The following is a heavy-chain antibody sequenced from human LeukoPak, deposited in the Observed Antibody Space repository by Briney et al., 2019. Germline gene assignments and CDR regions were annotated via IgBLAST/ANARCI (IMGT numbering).Heavy chain of an antibody. CDR3: ARAFGVVIRTTNVDY. V-gene: IGHV1-46*01. D-gene: IGHD3-3*01. J-gene: IGHJ4*02. CDR1: GYTFTSYY. Sequence: ASVKVSCKASGYTFTSYYMHWVRQAPGQGLEWMGIINPSGGSTSYAQKFQGRVTMTRDTSTSTVYMELSSLRSEDTAVYYCARAFGVVIRTTNVDYWGQGTLVTVSS. CDR2: INPSGGST.